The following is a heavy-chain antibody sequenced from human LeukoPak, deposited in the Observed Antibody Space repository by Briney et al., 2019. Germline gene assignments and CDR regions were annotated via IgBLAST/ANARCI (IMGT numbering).Heavy chain of an antibody. Sequence: SETLSLTCTVSDGSSSSSSYYWGWIRQPPGKGLEWIGNIYYSGSTYYSPSLKSRVTISVDTSKNQFSLKLSSVTAADTAVYYCARHSGGYYDYWGQGTLVTVSS. D-gene: IGHD3-16*01. CDR2: IYYSGST. V-gene: IGHV4-39*01. J-gene: IGHJ4*02. CDR1: DGSSSSSSYY. CDR3: ARHSGGYYDY.